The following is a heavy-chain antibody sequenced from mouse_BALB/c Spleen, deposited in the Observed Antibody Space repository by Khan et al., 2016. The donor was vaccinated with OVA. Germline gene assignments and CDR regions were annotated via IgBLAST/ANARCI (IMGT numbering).Heavy chain of an antibody. Sequence: QVQLQQSGAELVRPGVSVKISCKGSGYTFTDYAMHWVKQSHAKSLEWIGVISTYYGDVDYSQKFKGKATMTVDRSSSTAYMELARLTSEDSAIYYCARGWKFAYWGQGTLVTVSA. J-gene: IGHJ3*01. V-gene: IGHV1S137*01. CDR2: ISTYYGDV. CDR1: GYTFTDYA. CDR3: ARGWKFAY.